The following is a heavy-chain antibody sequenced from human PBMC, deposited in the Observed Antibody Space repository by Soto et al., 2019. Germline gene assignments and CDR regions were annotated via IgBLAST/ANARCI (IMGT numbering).Heavy chain of an antibody. V-gene: IGHV6-1*01. CDR1: GDSVSSNSAA. CDR2: TYYRSKWYN. J-gene: IGHJ6*02. D-gene: IGHD2-15*01. CDR3: ARETVVVAATYYYYYGMDV. Sequence: PSQTLSLTCAISGDSVSSNSAAWNWIRRSPSRGLEWLGRTYYRSKWYNDYAVSVKSRITINPDTSKNQFSLQLNSVTPEDTAVYYCARETVVVAATYYYYYGMDVWGQGXTVTVYS.